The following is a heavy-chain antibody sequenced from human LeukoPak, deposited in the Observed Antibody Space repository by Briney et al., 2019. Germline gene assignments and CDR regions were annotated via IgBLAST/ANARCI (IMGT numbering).Heavy chain of an antibody. J-gene: IGHJ4*02. CDR2: VYYGGST. Sequence: SETLSLTSAVSGASINDFYWTWIRQPPGKGLEWIGYVYYGGSTNYNPSLKSRVSMSVDTSKNQFSLTLTSVTVADTAFYYCARGGIRGYSAFDNLDFWGLGTHVTVSS. V-gene: IGHV4-59*01. CDR3: ARGGIRGYSAFDNLDF. D-gene: IGHD5-12*01. CDR1: GASINDFY.